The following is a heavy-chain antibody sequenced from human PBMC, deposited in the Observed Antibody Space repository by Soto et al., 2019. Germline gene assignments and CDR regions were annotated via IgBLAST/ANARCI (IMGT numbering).Heavy chain of an antibody. V-gene: IGHV3-72*01. CDR3: VRGHWSFDY. J-gene: IGHJ4*02. CDR1: GFTLSDHY. D-gene: IGHD2-8*02. Sequence: PGKSLRLSCSASGFTLSDHYMDWVRQAPGKGQEWVARSRNKDHSYSREYAASVKGRFPLSRDDSTNSLYLPLTSMKAEDTAVYYYVRGHWSFDYSVQGTVVTVSA. CDR2: SRNKDHSYSR.